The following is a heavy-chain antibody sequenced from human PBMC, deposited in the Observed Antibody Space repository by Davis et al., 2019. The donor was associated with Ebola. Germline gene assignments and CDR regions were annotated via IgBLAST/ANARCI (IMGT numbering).Heavy chain of an antibody. D-gene: IGHD1-7*01. CDR2: ISSVSSTM. J-gene: IGHJ5*01. Sequence: GESLKISCASSGFTFINYHMNWVRQAPGKGLEWVSYISSVSSTMFYADSVKGRFTISRDNAKNSLHLQMTSLRVEDTTEYYCARERIIGTNRGRLDSWGHGTLVTVSS. CDR1: GFTFINYH. V-gene: IGHV3-48*01. CDR3: ARERIIGTNRGRLDS.